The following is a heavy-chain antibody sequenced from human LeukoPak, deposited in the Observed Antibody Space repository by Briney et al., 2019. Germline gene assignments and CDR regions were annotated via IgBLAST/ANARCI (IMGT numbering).Heavy chain of an antibody. V-gene: IGHV3-9*03. CDR2: ISWNSGSI. D-gene: IGHD1-26*01. CDR3: AKDGLYRRWELPGYFDL. J-gene: IGHJ2*01. CDR1: GFTFDDYA. Sequence: GGSLRLSCAASGFTFDDYAMHWVRQAPGKGLEWVSGISWNSGSIGYADSVKGRFTISRDNAKNSLYLQMNSLRAEGMALYYCAKDGLYRRWELPGYFDLWGRGTLVTVSS.